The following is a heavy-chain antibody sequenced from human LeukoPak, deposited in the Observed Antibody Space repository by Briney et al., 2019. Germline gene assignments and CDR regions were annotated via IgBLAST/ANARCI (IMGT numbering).Heavy chain of an antibody. J-gene: IGHJ4*02. CDR1: GGSISSGAYY. D-gene: IGHD5-12*01. CDR3: ARRATMLAGGYFDY. V-gene: IGHV4-31*03. Sequence: SETLPLTCTVSGGSISSGAYYWSWIRQHPGKGLEWIGYIYYSGSTYYNPSLKSRVTISVDTSKNQFSLKLSSVTAADTAVYYCARRATMLAGGYFDYWGQGTLVSVSS. CDR2: IYYSGST.